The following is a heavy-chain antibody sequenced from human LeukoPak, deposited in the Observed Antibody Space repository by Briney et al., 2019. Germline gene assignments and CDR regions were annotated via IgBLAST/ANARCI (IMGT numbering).Heavy chain of an antibody. CDR2: IYHSGTT. CDR3: ARSEGMATITYFDY. J-gene: IGHJ4*02. CDR1: GGSISSYY. V-gene: IGHV4-38-2*02. Sequence: SETLSLTCTVSGGSISSYYWGWIRQPPGKGLEWIGSIYHSGTTYYNPSPKSRLALPLDTSKNQFSLKLSSVTASDTAVYYCARSEGMATITYFDYWGQGTLVTVSS. D-gene: IGHD5-24*01.